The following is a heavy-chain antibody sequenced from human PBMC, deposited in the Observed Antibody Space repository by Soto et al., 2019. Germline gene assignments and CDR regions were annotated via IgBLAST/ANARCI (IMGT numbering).Heavy chain of an antibody. CDR2: ISAYNGNT. J-gene: IGHJ4*02. Sequence: QVQLVQSGAEVKKPGASVKVSCKASGYTFTSYGISWVRQAPGQGLEWMGWISAYNGNTNYAQKLQGRGTMTTDTSTSTAYMELRSLRSDDTAVYYCARDPRIVGATTRGFDYWGQGTLVTVSS. V-gene: IGHV1-18*01. D-gene: IGHD1-26*01. CDR1: GYTFTSYG. CDR3: ARDPRIVGATTRGFDY.